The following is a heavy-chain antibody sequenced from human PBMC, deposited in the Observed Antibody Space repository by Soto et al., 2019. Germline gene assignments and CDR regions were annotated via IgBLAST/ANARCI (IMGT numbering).Heavy chain of an antibody. J-gene: IGHJ3*02. CDR3: ARDPSDPPNAFDI. Sequence: GGSLRLSCAASGFTFSSYAMHWVRQAPGKGLEWVAVISYDGSNKYYADSVKGRFTISRDNSKNTLYLQMNSLRAEDTAVYYCARDPSDPPNAFDIWGQGTMVTVSS. CDR1: GFTFSSYA. CDR2: ISYDGSNK. V-gene: IGHV3-30-3*01.